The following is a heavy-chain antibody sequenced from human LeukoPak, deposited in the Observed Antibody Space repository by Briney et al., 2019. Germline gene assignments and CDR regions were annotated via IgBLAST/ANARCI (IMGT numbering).Heavy chain of an antibody. CDR3: VRRNYCSSTNCYVSYFDY. CDR2: IYPGESDT. Sequence: GEPLKISCKGSGYSFTNYWIGWVRQMPGKGLEWMGIIYPGESDTAYSPSFQGQVTISADKSISTAYLQWSSLKASDTAMYYCVRRNYCSSTNCYVSYFDYWAQGTLVTVSS. CDR1: GYSFTNYW. D-gene: IGHD2-2*01. V-gene: IGHV5-51*01. J-gene: IGHJ4*02.